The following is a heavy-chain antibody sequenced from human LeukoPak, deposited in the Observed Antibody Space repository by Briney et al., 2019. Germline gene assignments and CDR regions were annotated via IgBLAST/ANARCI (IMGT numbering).Heavy chain of an antibody. CDR2: IIPILGIA. D-gene: IGHD2-2*01. J-gene: IGHJ4*02. V-gene: IGHV1-69*04. CDR3: ATLQSPSIVAVPAAMGY. Sequence: ASVKVSCKASGGTFSSYAISWVRQAPGQGLEWMGRIIPILGIAIYAQKFQGRVTMTEDTSTDTAYMELSSLRSEDTAVYYCATLQSPSIVAVPAAMGYWGQGTLVTVSS. CDR1: GGTFSSYA.